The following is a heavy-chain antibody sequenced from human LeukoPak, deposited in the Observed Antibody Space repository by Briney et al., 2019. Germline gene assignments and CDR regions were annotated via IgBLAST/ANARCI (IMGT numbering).Heavy chain of an antibody. D-gene: IGHD6-13*01. CDR3: ARDLAGAAAGLFDY. CDR2: ISAYNGNT. V-gene: IGHV1-18*04. Sequence: ASVKVSCKASGYTFTIYYMHWVRQAPGQGLEWMGWISAYNGNTNYAQKLQGRVTMTTDTSTSTAYMELRSLRSDDTAVYYCARDLAGAAAGLFDYWGQGTLVTVSS. J-gene: IGHJ4*02. CDR1: GYTFTIYY.